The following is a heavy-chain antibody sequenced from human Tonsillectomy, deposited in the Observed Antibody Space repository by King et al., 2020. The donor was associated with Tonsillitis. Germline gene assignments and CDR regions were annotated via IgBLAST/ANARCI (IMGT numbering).Heavy chain of an antibody. J-gene: IGHJ4*02. CDR2: IYYSGST. D-gene: IGHD2-15*01. CDR1: GGSISSSSYY. CDR3: ARRVVVAATLHYFDY. Sequence: QLQESGPGLVKPSETLSLTCTVSGGSISSSSYYWGWIRQPPGQGLEWIGSIYYSGSTYYNPSLKSRVTISVDTSKNQFSLKLSSVTAADTAVYYCARRVVVAATLHYFDYWGQGTLVTVSS. V-gene: IGHV4-39*01.